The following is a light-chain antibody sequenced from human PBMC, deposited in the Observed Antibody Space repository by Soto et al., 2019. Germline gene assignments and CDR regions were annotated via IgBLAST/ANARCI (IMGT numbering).Light chain of an antibody. Sequence: ETVLTQSPATLSLSPGERATLSCRASQSVHTYLAWYQQKAGQAPRHLIYDASNRATGIPARFSGSGSGTDFTLTISSLEPEDCAVYYCQQRSNWPPYTFGQGTKLEIK. J-gene: IGKJ2*01. CDR3: QQRSNWPPYT. CDR1: QSVHTY. CDR2: DAS. V-gene: IGKV3-11*01.